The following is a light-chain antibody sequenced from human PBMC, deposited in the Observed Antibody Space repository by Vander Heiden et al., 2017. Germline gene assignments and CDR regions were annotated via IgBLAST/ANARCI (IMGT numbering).Light chain of an antibody. J-gene: IGKJ5*01. CDR1: QDIGSS. Sequence: DIHMTQYPSSLSASEGDRVTITCQASQDIGSSLNWYQQKSGKPPKLVIFDASNLELGVPSRFSGSRSGTDFTLTITSVQPEDIATYYCQQYHDLPITFGQGTRLDNK. CDR2: DAS. CDR3: QQYHDLPIT. V-gene: IGKV1-33*01.